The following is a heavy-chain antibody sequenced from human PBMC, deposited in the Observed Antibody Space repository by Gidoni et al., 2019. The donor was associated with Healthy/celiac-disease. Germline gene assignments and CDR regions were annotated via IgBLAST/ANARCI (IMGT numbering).Heavy chain of an antibody. Sequence: EVQLVESGGGLVQPGGSLRLSCAASGFTFSSYALSWVRQAPGKGLEWVSAITGSGGSTYSADSVKGRFTISRDNAKNTLYLQMNSLRAEDTAVYYCWSPSGYCSGGSCYRGASFDYWGQGTLVTVSS. V-gene: IGHV3-23*04. CDR2: ITGSGGST. J-gene: IGHJ4*02. CDR3: WSPSGYCSGGSCYRGASFDY. CDR1: GFTFSSYA. D-gene: IGHD2-15*01.